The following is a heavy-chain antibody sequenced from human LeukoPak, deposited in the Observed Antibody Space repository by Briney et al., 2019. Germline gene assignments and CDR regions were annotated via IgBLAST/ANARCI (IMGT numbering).Heavy chain of an antibody. Sequence: PGGSLRLSCAASGFTFSSYGMHWVRQAPGKGLEWVAVIWYDGSDKYYADSVKGRFTISRDNSKNTLYLQMNSLRAEDTAVYYCVRDPTTVTTSYFDYWGQGSLVTVST. D-gene: IGHD4-17*01. CDR1: GFTFSSYG. CDR2: IWYDGSDK. J-gene: IGHJ4*02. V-gene: IGHV3-33*08. CDR3: VRDPTTVTTSYFDY.